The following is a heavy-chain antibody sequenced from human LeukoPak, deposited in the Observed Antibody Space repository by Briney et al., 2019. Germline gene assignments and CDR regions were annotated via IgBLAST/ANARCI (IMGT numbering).Heavy chain of an antibody. V-gene: IGHV3-48*03. D-gene: IGHD6-13*01. J-gene: IGHJ6*02. CDR2: ISSSGSTI. CDR3: ARDPGGTAMLGHYYGMDV. CDR1: GFTFSSYE. Sequence: GGSLRLSCAASGFTFSSYEMNWVRQAPGKGLEWVSYISSSGSTIYYADSVEGRFTISRDNAKNSLYLQMNSLRAEDTAVYYCARDPGGTAMLGHYYGMDVWGQGTTVTVSS.